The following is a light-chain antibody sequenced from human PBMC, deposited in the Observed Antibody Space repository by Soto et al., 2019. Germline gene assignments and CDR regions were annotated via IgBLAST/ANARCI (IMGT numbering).Light chain of an antibody. CDR3: QQYSAFPWT. CDR2: KAT. J-gene: IGKJ1*01. V-gene: IGKV1-5*03. Sequence: DIQMTQSPSTLSASFGDIVTITCRASQDISAWLAWYQQKAGKPPKLVIYKATALETWVPSRFSGSGSGTEFTLTISSLQPDDFTTYYCQQYSAFPWTFGQGTKVDIK. CDR1: QDISAW.